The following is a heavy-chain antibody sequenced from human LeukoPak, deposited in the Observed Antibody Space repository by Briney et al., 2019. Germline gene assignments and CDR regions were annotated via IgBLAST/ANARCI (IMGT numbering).Heavy chain of an antibody. CDR2: ISGSGGST. CDR3: AKPPYNHYDFWSGYSDIRSYYFDY. CDR1: GFTFDDYG. D-gene: IGHD3-3*01. J-gene: IGHJ4*02. Sequence: PGGSLRLSCAASGFTFDDYGMSWVRQAPGKGLEWVSAISGSGGSTYYADSVKGRFTISRDNSKNTLYLQMNSLRAEDTAVYYCAKPPYNHYDFWSGYSDIRSYYFDYWGQGTLVTVSS. V-gene: IGHV3-23*01.